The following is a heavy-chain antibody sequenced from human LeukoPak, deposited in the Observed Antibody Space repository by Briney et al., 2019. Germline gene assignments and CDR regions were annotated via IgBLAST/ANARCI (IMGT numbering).Heavy chain of an antibody. CDR2: ISGSGGST. CDR3: AKASYSSSPVPID. V-gene: IGHV3-23*01. J-gene: IGHJ4*02. D-gene: IGHD6-13*01. Sequence: GGSLRLSCAASGFTFSSYAMSRVRQAPGRGLEWVSAISGSGGSTYYADSVKGRFTISRDNSKNTLYLQMNSLRAEDTAVYYCAKASYSSSPVPIDWGQGTLVTVSS. CDR1: GFTFSSYA.